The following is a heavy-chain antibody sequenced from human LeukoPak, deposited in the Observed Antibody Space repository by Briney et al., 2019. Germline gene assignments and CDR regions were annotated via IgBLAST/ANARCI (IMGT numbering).Heavy chain of an antibody. CDR3: ARLVVDQENYFDY. J-gene: IGHJ4*02. V-gene: IGHV4-4*09. D-gene: IGHD2-15*01. Sequence: SETLSLTCTVSGGSISSYYWCWIRQPPGKGLEWIGYIYTSGSTNYNPSLKSRVTISVDTSKNQFSLKLSSVTAADTAVYYCARLVVDQENYFDYWGQGTLVTVSS. CDR2: IYTSGST. CDR1: GGSISSYY.